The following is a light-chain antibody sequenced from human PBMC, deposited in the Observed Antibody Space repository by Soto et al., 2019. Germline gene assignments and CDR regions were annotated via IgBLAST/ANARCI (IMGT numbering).Light chain of an antibody. V-gene: IGLV1-44*01. Sequence: QSVLTQPPSASGTPGQRVTISCSGSSSNIGSNTVNWYQQLPGTAPKLLIYSNNQRPSGVPDRFSDSKSGTSASLAISGLQSEDEADYYCAAWDDRLNAHVVFGGGTKLTVL. CDR2: SNN. CDR3: AAWDDRLNAHVV. J-gene: IGLJ2*01. CDR1: SSNIGSNT.